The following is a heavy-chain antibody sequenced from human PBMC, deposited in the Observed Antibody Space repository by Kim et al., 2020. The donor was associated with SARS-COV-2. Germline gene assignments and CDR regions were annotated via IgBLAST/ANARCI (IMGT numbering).Heavy chain of an antibody. D-gene: IGHD5-18*01. Sequence: SPSLKSRLTITTDTSKNQVVLTMTNMDPVDTATYYCARRGYSYGSYYFDYWGQGTLVTVSS. CDR3: ARRGYSYGSYYFDY. J-gene: IGHJ4*02. V-gene: IGHV2-5*01.